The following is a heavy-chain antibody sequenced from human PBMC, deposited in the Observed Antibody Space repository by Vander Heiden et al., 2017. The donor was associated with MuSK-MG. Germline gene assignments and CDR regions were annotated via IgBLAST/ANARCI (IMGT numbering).Heavy chain of an antibody. V-gene: IGHV4-39*01. CDR2: IYYSGST. CDR3: ARSKNYYGSGSPTSPDY. CDR1: GGSISSSSYY. Sequence: QLQLQESGPGLVKPSETLSLTCTVSGGSISSSSYYWGWIRQPPGKGLEWIGSIYYSGSTYYNPSLKSRVTISVDTSKNQFSLKLSSVTTADTAVYYCARSKNYYGSGSPTSPDYWGQGTLVTVSS. J-gene: IGHJ4*02. D-gene: IGHD3-10*01.